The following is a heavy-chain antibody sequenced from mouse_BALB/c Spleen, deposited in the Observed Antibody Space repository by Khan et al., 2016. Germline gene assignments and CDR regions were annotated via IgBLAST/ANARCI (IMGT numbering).Heavy chain of an antibody. V-gene: IGHV1-18*01. Sequence: VQLKQSGPALVKPGASVRISCKSSGYSFTGYYMHWVKQSHGKSLEWIGRVNPDNGGTHYNQKFKDKAIITVDKSSITAYMEFRSLTSEESAVYYCARVDYAWFGYWGQGTLVTVSA. CDR2: VNPDNGGT. CDR3: ARVDYAWFGY. CDR1: GYSFTGYY. D-gene: IGHD2-4*01. J-gene: IGHJ3*01.